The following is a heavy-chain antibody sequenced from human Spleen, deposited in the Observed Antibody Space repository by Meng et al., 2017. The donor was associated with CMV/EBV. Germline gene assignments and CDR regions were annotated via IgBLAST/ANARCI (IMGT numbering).Heavy chain of an antibody. CDR3: ARGEGMITFGGVIVPYFDY. Sequence: SETLSLTCTVSGGSINRSSYYWGWVRQTPGKGLEWIGYIYYSGSTNYNPSLKSRVTISVDTSKNQFSLKLSSVTAADTAVYYCARGEGMITFGGVIVPYFDYWGQGTLVTVSS. V-gene: IGHV4-61*05. CDR1: GGSINRSSYY. D-gene: IGHD3-16*02. CDR2: IYYSGST. J-gene: IGHJ4*02.